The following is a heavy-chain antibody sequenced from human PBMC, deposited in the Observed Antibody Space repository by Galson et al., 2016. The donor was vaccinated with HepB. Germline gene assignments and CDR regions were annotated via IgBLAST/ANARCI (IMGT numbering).Heavy chain of an antibody. CDR2: INTNTGNP. Sequence: SVKVSCKASGYMFKTYAINWVRQAPGQGLDWMGWINTNTGNPTYAPDFTGRFVFSVDTSVTAFLQINNLRADDTAVYYCARYKSAPYYTYDLWGQGTMVTVSS. D-gene: IGHD3-3*01. CDR1: GYMFKTYA. CDR3: ARYKSAPYYTYDL. V-gene: IGHV7-4-1*02. J-gene: IGHJ3*01.